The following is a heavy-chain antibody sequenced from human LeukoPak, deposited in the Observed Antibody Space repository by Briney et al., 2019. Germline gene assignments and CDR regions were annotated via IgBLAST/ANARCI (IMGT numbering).Heavy chain of an antibody. CDR3: ARPFLRFSSGWHFDY. D-gene: IGHD6-19*01. CDR2: INHSGNT. CDR1: GGTFSGYY. J-gene: IGHJ4*02. V-gene: IGHV4-34*01. Sequence: SETLSLTCAVYGGTFSGYYWSWIRQPPGKGLEWIGEINHSGNTNYNPSLKGRVTISIDTSKNQFSLKLSSVTAADTAIYYCARPFLRFSSGWHFDYWGQGILVTVSS.